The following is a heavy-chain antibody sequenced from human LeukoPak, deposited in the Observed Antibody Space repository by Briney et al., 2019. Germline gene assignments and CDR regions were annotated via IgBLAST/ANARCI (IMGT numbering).Heavy chain of an antibody. CDR1: EFSFSNYG. CDR2: IWYDGSNK. V-gene: IGHV3-33*01. D-gene: IGHD2-21*02. J-gene: IGHJ4*02. CDR3: TANFDF. Sequence: PGGSLRLSCAASEFSFSNYGMHWVRQPPGKGLEWVAVIWYDGSNKYYADSVKGRFTISRDNSKDTLYVQMNSLRAEDTAMYYCTANFDFWGQGTLVTVSS.